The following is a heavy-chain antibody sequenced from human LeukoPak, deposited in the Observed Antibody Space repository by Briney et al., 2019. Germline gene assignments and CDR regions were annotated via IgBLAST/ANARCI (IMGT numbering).Heavy chain of an antibody. D-gene: IGHD2-21*02. CDR3: AKDPLHLCGGDCLYYMDV. J-gene: IGHJ6*03. CDR2: IRYDGDNK. V-gene: IGHV3-30*02. Sequence: GGSLRLSCAASGFIFSSYGMHWVRQGPGKGLESVAFIRYDGDNKYYADSVKGRFTIFRDNSKNTLYLQMDSLRAEDTAVYYCAKDPLHLCGGDCLYYMDVWGKGTTVTISS. CDR1: GFIFSSYG.